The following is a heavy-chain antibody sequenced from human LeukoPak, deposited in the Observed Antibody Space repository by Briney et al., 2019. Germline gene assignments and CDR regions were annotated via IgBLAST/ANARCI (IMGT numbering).Heavy chain of an antibody. J-gene: IGHJ4*02. Sequence: GGSLRLSCAASGFTFSNYWMTWVRQAPGKGLEWVAHINQDGNKKYYVDSVKGRFTIFRDNSKNTLYLQMNSLRAEDTAVYYCAKDLGLPDDYWGQGTLVTVSS. CDR2: INQDGNKK. D-gene: IGHD3-16*01. CDR1: GFTFSNYW. CDR3: AKDLGLPDDY. V-gene: IGHV3-7*03.